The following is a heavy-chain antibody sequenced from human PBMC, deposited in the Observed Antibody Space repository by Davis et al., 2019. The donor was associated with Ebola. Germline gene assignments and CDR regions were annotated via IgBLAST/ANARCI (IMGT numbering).Heavy chain of an antibody. CDR1: GYSLTSYW. D-gene: IGHD4-17*01. V-gene: IGHV5-51*01. CDR2: IYPGDSDT. J-gene: IGHJ6*02. Sequence: SRMGSGYSLTSYWIGWVRQMLGKGLEWMGLIYPGDSDTRYSPSFQGQVTISADKSISTAYLQWSSLKASDTAMYYCARFYGDHGYYYGMDVWGQGTTVTVSS. CDR3: ARFYGDHGYYYGMDV.